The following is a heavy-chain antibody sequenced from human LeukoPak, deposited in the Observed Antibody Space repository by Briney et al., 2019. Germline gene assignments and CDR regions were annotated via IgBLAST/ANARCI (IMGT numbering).Heavy chain of an antibody. Sequence: GGSLRLSCAASGFXVSSSYISWVRQAPGKGLEWVSLIYSAGSTYYADSVKGRFTISRDNSKNTLYLQMNSLRAEDTAVYYCARKTPRFGDYDYWGQGTLVTVSS. D-gene: IGHD2-15*01. J-gene: IGHJ4*02. CDR3: ARKTPRFGDYDY. V-gene: IGHV3-66*01. CDR2: IYSAGST. CDR1: GFXVSSSY.